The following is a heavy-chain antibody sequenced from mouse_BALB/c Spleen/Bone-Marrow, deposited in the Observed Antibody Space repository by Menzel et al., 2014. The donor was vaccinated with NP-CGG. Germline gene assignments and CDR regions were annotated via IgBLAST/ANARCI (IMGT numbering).Heavy chain of an antibody. J-gene: IGHJ3*01. D-gene: IGHD2-14*01. CDR1: GFSFSDHY. CDR2: ISDGGGHT. V-gene: IGHV5-4*02. CDR3: ARDGDYRYGWFSY. Sequence: DVQLVESGGRLVKPGGSLKLSCAASGFSFSDHYMYWVRQTPEKRLEWVATISDGGGHTYYSDSVKGRFTISRDNAKNNLYLQMSSLKSEDTAMYHCARDGDYRYGWFSYWGQGTPVTVSA.